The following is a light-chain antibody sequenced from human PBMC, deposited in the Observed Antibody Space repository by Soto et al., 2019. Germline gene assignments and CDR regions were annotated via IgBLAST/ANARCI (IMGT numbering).Light chain of an antibody. J-gene: IGKJ1*01. CDR1: QSISNY. V-gene: IGKV1-39*01. CDR2: LAS. Sequence: DIQMTQSPSSLSASVGDRVTITCRASQSISNYLDWYQQRPGKAPKLLIYLASSLSNGVQSKFSGSGSGTDFTLTISVLQPEDSATYYCQQTYKTPLTFGQGTNVESK. CDR3: QQTYKTPLT.